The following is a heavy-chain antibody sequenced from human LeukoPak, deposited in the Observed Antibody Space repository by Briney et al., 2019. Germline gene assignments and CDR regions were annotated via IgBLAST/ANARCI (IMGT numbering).Heavy chain of an antibody. CDR1: GFTFSSYA. CDR2: ISGSGGST. D-gene: IGHD3-3*01. J-gene: IGHJ4*02. V-gene: IGHV3-23*01. Sequence: GGSLRLSCAASGFTFSSYAMSWVRQAPGKGLEWVSAISGSGGSTYYADSVKRRFTISRDNSKNTLYLQMNSLRAEDTAVYYCAKDGRFLEWLFNYCGQGTLVTVSS. CDR3: AKDGRFLEWLFNY.